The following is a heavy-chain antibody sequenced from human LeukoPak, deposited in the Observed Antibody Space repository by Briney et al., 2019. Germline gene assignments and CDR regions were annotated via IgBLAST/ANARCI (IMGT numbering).Heavy chain of an antibody. D-gene: IGHD3-3*01. CDR3: AREGNFGVVILFDAFDI. CDR2: ISSSSSYI. CDR1: GFTFSSYS. V-gene: IGHV3-21*01. J-gene: IGHJ3*02. Sequence: GGSLRLSCAASGFTFSSYSMNWVRQAPGKGLEWVSSISSSSSYIYYADSVKGRFTVSRDNAKNSLYLQMNSLRAEDTAVYYCAREGNFGVVILFDAFDIWGQGTMVTVSS.